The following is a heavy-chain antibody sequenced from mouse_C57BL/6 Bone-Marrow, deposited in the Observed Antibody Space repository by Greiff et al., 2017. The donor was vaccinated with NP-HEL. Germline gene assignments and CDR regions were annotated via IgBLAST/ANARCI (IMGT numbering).Heavy chain of an antibody. CDR3: ARDFYDTPDY. Sequence: QVQLQQPGAELVRPGSSVKLSCKASGYTFTSYWMDWVKQRPGQGLEWIGNIYPSDSETHYNQKFKDKATLTVDKSSSTAYMQLSSLTSEDSAVYYCARDFYDTPDYWGQGTTLTVSS. V-gene: IGHV1-61*01. D-gene: IGHD2-3*01. J-gene: IGHJ2*01. CDR2: IYPSDSET. CDR1: GYTFTSYW.